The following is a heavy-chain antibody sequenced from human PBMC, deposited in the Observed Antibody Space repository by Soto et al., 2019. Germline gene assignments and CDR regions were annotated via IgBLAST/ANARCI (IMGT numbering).Heavy chain of an antibody. V-gene: IGHV4-30-2*01. Sequence: SETLSLTCAVSGGSISSGGYSWSWIRQPPGKGLEWIGYIYHSGSTYYNPSLKSRVTISVDRSKNQFSLKLSSVTAADTAVYYCARGRNYYYYGMDVCGQGTTLTVYS. CDR1: GGSISSGGYS. J-gene: IGHJ6*02. CDR3: ARGRNYYYYGMDV. CDR2: IYHSGST.